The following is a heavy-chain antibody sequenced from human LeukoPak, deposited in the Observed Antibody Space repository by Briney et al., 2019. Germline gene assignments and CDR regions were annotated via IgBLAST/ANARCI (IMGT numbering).Heavy chain of an antibody. D-gene: IGHD3-10*01. CDR3: ARLSEMLRGPEVIYYFEH. V-gene: IGHV3-7*01. CDR2: IKQDGSEK. CDR1: GFTFSSYW. J-gene: IGHJ4*02. Sequence: PGGSLRLSCAASGFTFSSYWMSWVRQAPGKGLEWVANIKQDGSEKYYVDSVKGRFTISRDNAKNSVYLQMNSLRAEDTAVHYCARLSEMLRGPEVIYYFEHWGQGTLVTVSS.